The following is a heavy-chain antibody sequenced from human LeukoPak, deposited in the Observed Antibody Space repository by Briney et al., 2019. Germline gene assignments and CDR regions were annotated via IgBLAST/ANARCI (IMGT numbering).Heavy chain of an antibody. CDR3: TTSKH. CDR1: GFTFSNAW. CDR2: IKSKTDVGTT. Sequence: GGSLRLSCAASGFTFSNAWMSWVRQAPGKGLEWVCRIKSKTDVGTTDYAAHVKGRFNISRDDSKNTLYLQMNSLKTEDTAVYYCTTSKHWGQGTLVTVS. V-gene: IGHV3-15*01. J-gene: IGHJ4*02.